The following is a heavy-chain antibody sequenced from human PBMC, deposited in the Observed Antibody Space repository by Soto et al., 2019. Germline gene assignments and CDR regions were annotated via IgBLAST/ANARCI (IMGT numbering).Heavy chain of an antibody. D-gene: IGHD4-4*01. CDR3: ARCVLHFSTVTTNWFDP. Sequence: SETLSLTCTVSGYSISSGYYWGWIRQPPGKGLEWIGSIYHSGSTYYNPSLKSRVTISVDTSKNQFSLKLSSVTAADTAVYYCARCVLHFSTVTTNWFDPWGQGTLVTVSS. CDR2: IYHSGST. J-gene: IGHJ5*02. V-gene: IGHV4-38-2*02. CDR1: GYSISSGYY.